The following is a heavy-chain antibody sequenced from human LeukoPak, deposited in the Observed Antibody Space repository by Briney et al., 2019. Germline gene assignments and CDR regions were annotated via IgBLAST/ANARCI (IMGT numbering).Heavy chain of an antibody. J-gene: IGHJ3*02. CDR2: INHSGST. D-gene: IGHD3-10*02. CDR1: GGSFSGYY. V-gene: IGHV4-34*01. CDR3: ARREVFAAFDI. Sequence: PSETLSLTCAVYGGSFSGYYWSWLRQPPGKGLEWIGEINHSGSTNYNPSLKSRVTISVDTSKNQFSLKLSSVTAADTAVYYCARREVFAAFDIWGQGTMVTVSS.